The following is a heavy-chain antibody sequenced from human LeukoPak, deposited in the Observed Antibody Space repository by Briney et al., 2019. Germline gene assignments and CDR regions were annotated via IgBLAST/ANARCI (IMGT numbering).Heavy chain of an antibody. CDR2: IYYSGST. D-gene: IGHD6-13*01. V-gene: IGHV4-61*05. CDR3: ARSGYSSSPTFDP. Sequence: PSETLSLTCTVSGGSISSSSYYWGWIRQPPGQGLEWIGYIYYSGSTNYNPSLKSRVTISVDTSKNQFSLKLSSVTAADTAVYYCARSGYSSSPTFDPWGQGTLVTVSS. CDR1: GGSISSSSYY. J-gene: IGHJ5*02.